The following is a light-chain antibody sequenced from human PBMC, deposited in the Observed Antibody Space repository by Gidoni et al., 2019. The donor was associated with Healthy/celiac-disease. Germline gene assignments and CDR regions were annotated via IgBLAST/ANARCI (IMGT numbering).Light chain of an antibody. Sequence: SYELKQPPSVSVSPGQTARITCSGDALPKQYAYWYQQKPGQAPVLVISKDSVRPSGIPERFSGSSSGTTVTLTISGVQAEDEADYYCQSADSSGTFHVVFGGGTKLTVL. CDR1: ALPKQY. J-gene: IGLJ2*01. CDR2: KDS. CDR3: QSADSSGTFHVV. V-gene: IGLV3-25*03.